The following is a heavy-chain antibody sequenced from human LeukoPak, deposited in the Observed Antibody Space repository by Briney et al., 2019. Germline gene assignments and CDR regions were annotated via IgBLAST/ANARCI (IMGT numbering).Heavy chain of an antibody. CDR1: GGSISSYY. CDR2: IYYSGST. D-gene: IGHD3-3*01. CDR3: ARGKEDGITIFGVVTSRVYYFDY. Sequence: SETLSLTCTVSGGSISSYYWSWIRQPPGKGLEWIGYIYYSGSTNYNPSLKSRVTISVDTSKNQFSLKLSSVTAADTAVYYCARGKEDGITIFGVVTSRVYYFDYWGQGTLVTVSS. V-gene: IGHV4-59*01. J-gene: IGHJ4*02.